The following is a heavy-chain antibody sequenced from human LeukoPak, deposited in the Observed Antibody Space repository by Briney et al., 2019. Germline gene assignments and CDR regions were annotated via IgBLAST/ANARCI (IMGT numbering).Heavy chain of an antibody. CDR1: GYTFTSYA. CDR2: INTNTGTP. Sequence: ASVKVSCKASGYTFTSYAMNWVRQAPGQGLEWMGWINTNTGTPTYAQGFTGRFVFALDTSVSTAYLQISSLKAEDTAVYYCAREVSSSWPVYYYYMDVWGKGTTVTVSS. D-gene: IGHD6-13*01. J-gene: IGHJ6*03. V-gene: IGHV7-4-1*02. CDR3: AREVSSSWPVYYYYMDV.